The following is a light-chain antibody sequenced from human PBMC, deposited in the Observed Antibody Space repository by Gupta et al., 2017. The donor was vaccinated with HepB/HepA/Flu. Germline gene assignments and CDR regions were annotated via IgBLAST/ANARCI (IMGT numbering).Light chain of an antibody. CDR3: QQDYNLPWLT. CDR2: GAS. CDR1: QGVSSRY. Sequence: PGERVTLSCRASQGVSSRYSTWYQQKPGQAPRLLIYGASTRATSIPARFSGSGYGTDFTLTIGSLQPEDFAVYYCQQDYNLPWLTFGEGTKVEIK. V-gene: IGKV3-7*04. J-gene: IGKJ4*01.